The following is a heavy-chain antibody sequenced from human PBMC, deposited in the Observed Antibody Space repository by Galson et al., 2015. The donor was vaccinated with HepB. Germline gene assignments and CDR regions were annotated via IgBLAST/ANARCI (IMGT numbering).Heavy chain of an antibody. V-gene: IGHV1-18*04. Sequence: VSCKASGYTFTSYGISWVRQAPGQGLEWMGWISAYNGNTNYAQKLQGRVTMTTDTSTSTAYMELRSLRSDDAAVYYCARDDNYDSSGYYLFDYWGQGTLVTVSS. CDR2: ISAYNGNT. CDR3: ARDDNYDSSGYYLFDY. CDR1: GYTFTSYG. D-gene: IGHD3-22*01. J-gene: IGHJ4*02.